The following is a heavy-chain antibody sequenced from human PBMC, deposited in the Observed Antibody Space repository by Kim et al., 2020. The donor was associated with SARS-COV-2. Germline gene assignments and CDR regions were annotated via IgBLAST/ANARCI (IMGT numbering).Heavy chain of an antibody. Sequence: YNDHAVSVKSRITINPDTSKNQFSLQLNSVTPEDTAVYYCASWDGDAFDIWGQGTMVTVSS. J-gene: IGHJ3*02. CDR2: YN. V-gene: IGHV6-1*01. CDR3: ASWDGDAFDI. D-gene: IGHD1-26*01.